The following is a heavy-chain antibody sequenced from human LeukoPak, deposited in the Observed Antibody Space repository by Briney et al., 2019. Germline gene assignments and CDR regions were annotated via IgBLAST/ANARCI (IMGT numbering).Heavy chain of an antibody. CDR2: ISSSSSYI. J-gene: IGHJ4*02. D-gene: IGHD4-17*01. CDR1: GFTFSSYS. V-gene: IGHV3-21*01. CDR3: ARDQYGDYVIDY. Sequence: GGSLRLSCAASGFTFSSYSMNWVRQAPGKGLEWVSSISSSSSYIYYADSVKGRFIISRDNAKNSLYLQMNSLRAEDTAVYYCARDQYGDYVIDYWGQGTLVTVSS.